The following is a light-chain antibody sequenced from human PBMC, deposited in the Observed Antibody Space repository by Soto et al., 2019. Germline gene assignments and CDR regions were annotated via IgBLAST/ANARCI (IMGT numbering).Light chain of an antibody. CDR3: QAWDSSTAWV. Sequence: VVTQEPSLTVSPGGTVTLTCSGDKLGDKYACWYQQKPGQSPVLVIYQDSKRPSGIPERFSGSNSGNTATLTISGTQAMDEADYYCQAWDSSTAWVFGGGTQLTVL. CDR2: QDS. J-gene: IGLJ7*01. V-gene: IGLV3-1*01. CDR1: KLGDKY.